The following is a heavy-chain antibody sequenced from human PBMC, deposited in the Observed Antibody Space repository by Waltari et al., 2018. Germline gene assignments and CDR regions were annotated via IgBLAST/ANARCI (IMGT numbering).Heavy chain of an antibody. J-gene: IGHJ3*02. D-gene: IGHD4-17*01. V-gene: IGHV4-30-2*01. CDR3: AREYGDYKNAFDI. Sequence: QLQLQESGSGLVTPSQTLSLTCAVSGASISSGGYSWSWLRQPPGKGLEWIGYSYHSGSTSYNPSLKGRVPISVDRSKNQFALKLSSVTAADTAVYYCAREYGDYKNAFDIWGQGTMVTVSS. CDR2: SYHSGST. CDR1: GASISSGGYS.